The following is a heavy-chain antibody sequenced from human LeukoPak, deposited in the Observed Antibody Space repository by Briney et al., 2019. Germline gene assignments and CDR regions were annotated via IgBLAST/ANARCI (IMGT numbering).Heavy chain of an antibody. CDR2: FDPEDGET. CDR1: GYTLTELS. Sequence: ASVKVSCKVSGYTLTELSMHWVRQAPGKGLEWMGGFDPEDGETIYAQKFQGRVTMTEDTSTDKAYMELSSLRSEDTAVYYCATRGYSSSWYVYWGQGTLVTVSS. V-gene: IGHV1-24*01. D-gene: IGHD6-13*01. J-gene: IGHJ4*02. CDR3: ATRGYSSSWYVY.